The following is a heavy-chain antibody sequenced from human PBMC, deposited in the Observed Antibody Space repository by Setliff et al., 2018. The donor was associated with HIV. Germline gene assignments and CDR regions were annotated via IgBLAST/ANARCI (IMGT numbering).Heavy chain of an antibody. D-gene: IGHD1-1*01. CDR3: ARETRPGLTRSGFDY. CDR2: ISWNSGSI. Sequence: PGGSLRLSCAASGFTFDDYAMHWVRQAPGKGLEWVSGISWNSGSIGYADSVKGRFTISRDNAKNSLYLQMNSLRAEDMALYYRARETRPGLTRSGFDYWGQGTLVTVSS. V-gene: IGHV3-9*03. CDR1: GFTFDDYA. J-gene: IGHJ4*02.